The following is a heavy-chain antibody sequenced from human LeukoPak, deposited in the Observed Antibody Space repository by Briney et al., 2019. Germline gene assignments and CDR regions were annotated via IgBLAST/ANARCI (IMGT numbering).Heavy chain of an antibody. CDR3: ARGAGGGNYHDAFDI. J-gene: IGHJ3*02. CDR1: GFTFSSYS. V-gene: IGHV3-21*01. D-gene: IGHD1-26*01. Sequence: PGGSLRLSCAASGFTFSSYSMNWVRQAQGKGLKWVSSISSSSSYIYYADSVNGRFTISRDNAKNSLYLQMNSLRAEDTAVYYCARGAGGGNYHDAFDIWGQGTMVTVSS. CDR2: ISSSSSYI.